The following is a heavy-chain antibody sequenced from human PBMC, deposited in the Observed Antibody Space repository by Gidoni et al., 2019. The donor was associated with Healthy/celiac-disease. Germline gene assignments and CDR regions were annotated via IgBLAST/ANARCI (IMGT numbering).Heavy chain of an antibody. Sequence: QVQLVESGGGVVQPGRSLRLSCSASGFTFSSYGMPWVRQAPGKGLEWVAVIWYDGSNKYYADSVKGRFTISRDNSKNTLYLQMNSLRAEDTAVYYCARDQWYYYGSGSYPRGMDVWGQGTTVTVSS. CDR3: ARDQWYYYGSGSYPRGMDV. CDR1: GFTFSSYG. V-gene: IGHV3-33*01. CDR2: IWYDGSNK. J-gene: IGHJ6*02. D-gene: IGHD3-10*01.